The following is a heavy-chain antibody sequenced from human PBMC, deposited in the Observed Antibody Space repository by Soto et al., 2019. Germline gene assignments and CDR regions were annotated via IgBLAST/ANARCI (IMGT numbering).Heavy chain of an antibody. V-gene: IGHV3-7*01. Sequence: GGSLRLSCAASGFTFSTYWMDWVRQTPGKGLEWVANINQDGSEKNYVDSVKGRFTISRDNAKNSLYLQMSSLTAEDSALYYCSRSLDSWGQGTLVTVSS. CDR3: SRSLDS. CDR2: INQDGSEK. J-gene: IGHJ4*02. CDR1: GFTFSTYW.